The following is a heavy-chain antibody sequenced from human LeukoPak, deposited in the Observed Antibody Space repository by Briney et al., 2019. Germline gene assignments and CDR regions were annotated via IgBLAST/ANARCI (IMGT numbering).Heavy chain of an antibody. CDR3: ARVGVLSSSWLLY. CDR1: GFTFSSYE. CDR2: ISSGGATI. D-gene: IGHD6-13*01. Sequence: GGSLRLSCAASGFTFSSYEMNWVRQAPGKGLEWVSSISSGGATIYYADSVKGRFTISRDNAKNSLYLQMNSLRAEDTAVYYCARVGVLSSSWLLYWGQGTLVTVSS. V-gene: IGHV3-48*03. J-gene: IGHJ4*02.